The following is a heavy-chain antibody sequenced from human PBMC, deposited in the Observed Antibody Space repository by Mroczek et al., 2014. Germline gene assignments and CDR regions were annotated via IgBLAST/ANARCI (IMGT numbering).Heavy chain of an antibody. CDR2: IYYSGST. CDR1: GGSISSYY. D-gene: IGHD1-1*01. V-gene: IGHV4-59*01. J-gene: IGHJ4*02. Sequence: QVQLVESGPGLVKPSETLSLTCTVSGGSISSYYWSWIRQPPGKGLEWIGYIYYSGSTNYNPSLKSRVTISVDTSKNQFSLKLSSVTAADTAVYYCARGPEGWNDEGFDYWGQGTLVTVSS. CDR3: ARGPEGWNDEGFDY.